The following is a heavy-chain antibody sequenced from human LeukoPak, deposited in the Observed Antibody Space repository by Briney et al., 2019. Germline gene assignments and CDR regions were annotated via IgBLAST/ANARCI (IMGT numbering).Heavy chain of an antibody. CDR3: ARNLMYCSSTTCYLDY. CDR1: GYTFTSYD. D-gene: IGHD2-2*01. V-gene: IGHV1-8*01. Sequence: ASVKVSCKASGYTFTSYDINWVRQATGQGLEWMGLMNPKNGHTVYAQKFQGRVTMTRDTSINTAHLELSSLRSEDTAVYYCARNLMYCSSTTCYLDYWGQGTLVTVSS. CDR2: MNPKNGHT. J-gene: IGHJ4*02.